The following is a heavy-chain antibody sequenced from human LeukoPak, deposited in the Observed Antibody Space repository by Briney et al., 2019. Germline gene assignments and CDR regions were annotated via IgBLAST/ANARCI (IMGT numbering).Heavy chain of an antibody. CDR2: MNPNSGNT. J-gene: IGHJ5*02. Sequence: ASVKVSCKASGYTFTSYDINWGRQATGQGLEWMGWMNPNSGNTGYAQKFQGRVTMTRNTSISTAYMELSSLRSEDTAVYYCARGGKLLWFGELVRGFDPWGQGTLVTVSS. V-gene: IGHV1-8*01. CDR3: ARGGKLLWFGELVRGFDP. CDR1: GYTFTSYD. D-gene: IGHD3-10*01.